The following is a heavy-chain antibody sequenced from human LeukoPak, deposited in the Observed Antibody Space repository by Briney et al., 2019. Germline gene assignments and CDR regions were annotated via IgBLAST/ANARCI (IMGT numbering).Heavy chain of an antibody. V-gene: IGHV1-69*04. D-gene: IGHD6-19*01. Sequence: SVKVSCKTSRGTFSTYSISWVRQAPGQGLEWMGRVIPVLGIANYGQKFQGRATITANKSTNTAYMELTSLRSEDTAVYYCARDQKRIAVAHTTLDYWGQGTLVTVSS. CDR1: RGTFSTYS. CDR3: ARDQKRIAVAHTTLDY. CDR2: VIPVLGIA. J-gene: IGHJ4*02.